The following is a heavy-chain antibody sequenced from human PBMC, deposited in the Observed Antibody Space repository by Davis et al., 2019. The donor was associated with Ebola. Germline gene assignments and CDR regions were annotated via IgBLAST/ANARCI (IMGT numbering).Heavy chain of an antibody. CDR2: IHQDGSEK. J-gene: IGHJ6*02. V-gene: IGHV3-7*03. Sequence: GGSPNPPLGSPCLPLRRYWLSSGPQPPEKGLGWGGRIHQDGSEKKYVDSVKGRLTISRDNAKNSLYLQMDSLRAEDTAVYYCVRDLWGGVWGQGTTVIVSS. D-gene: IGHD2-21*01. CDR3: VRDLWGGV. CDR1: CLPLRRYW.